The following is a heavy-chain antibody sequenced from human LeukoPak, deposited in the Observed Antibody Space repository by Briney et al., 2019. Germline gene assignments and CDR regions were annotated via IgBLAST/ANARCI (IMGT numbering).Heavy chain of an antibody. V-gene: IGHV4-59*08. CDR1: GGSISSYY. Sequence: KSSETLSLTCTVSGGSISSYYWSWIRQPPGKGLEWIGYIYYSGSTNYNPSLKSRVTISVDTSKNQFSLKLSSVTAADTAVYYCARQARGDYGGNSWWFDPWGQGTLVTVSS. CDR2: IYYSGST. CDR3: ARQARGDYGGNSWWFDP. J-gene: IGHJ5*02. D-gene: IGHD4-23*01.